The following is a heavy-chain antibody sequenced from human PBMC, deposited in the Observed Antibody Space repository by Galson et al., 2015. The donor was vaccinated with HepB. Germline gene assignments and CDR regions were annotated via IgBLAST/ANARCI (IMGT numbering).Heavy chain of an antibody. J-gene: IGHJ4*02. D-gene: IGHD4-17*01. V-gene: IGHV3-30*18. CDR3: AKPQGVTTYFDY. CDR1: GFTFSSYG. Sequence: SLRLSCAASGFTFSSYGMHWVRQAPGKGLEWVAVISYDGSNKYYADSVKGRFTISRDNSKNTLYLQMNSLRAEDTAVYYCAKPQGVTTYFDYWGQGTLVTVSS. CDR2: ISYDGSNK.